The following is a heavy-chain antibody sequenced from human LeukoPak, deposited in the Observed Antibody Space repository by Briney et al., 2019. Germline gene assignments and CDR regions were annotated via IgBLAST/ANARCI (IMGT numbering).Heavy chain of an antibody. CDR2: ISGDGGST. V-gene: IGHV3-43*02. Sequence: GGSLRLSCAASGFTFDDYAMHWVRQAPGKGLGWVSLISGDGGSTYYADSVKGRFTISRDNSKNSLYLQMNSLRTEDTALYYCAKEQDIVVVPAAMPEGGMDVWGQGTTVTVSS. CDR3: AKEQDIVVVPAAMPEGGMDV. D-gene: IGHD2-2*01. CDR1: GFTFDDYA. J-gene: IGHJ6*02.